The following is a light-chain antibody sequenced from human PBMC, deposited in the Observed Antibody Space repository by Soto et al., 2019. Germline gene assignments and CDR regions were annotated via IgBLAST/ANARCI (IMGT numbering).Light chain of an antibody. CDR3: QQYGSSPRT. Sequence: EIVLTQSPVTLSLSPGERATLSCRASRSVNNFVAWYQEKPGQAPSLLIYDASNRASDIPDRFSGSGSGTDFSLTISSLEPGDLAVYYCQQYGSSPRTFGQGTKVDIK. CDR1: RSVNNF. CDR2: DAS. V-gene: IGKV3-20*01. J-gene: IGKJ1*01.